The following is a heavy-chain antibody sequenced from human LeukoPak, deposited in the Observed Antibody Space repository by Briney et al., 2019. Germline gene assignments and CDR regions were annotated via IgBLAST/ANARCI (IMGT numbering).Heavy chain of an antibody. V-gene: IGHV3-74*01. D-gene: IGHD3-10*01. Sequence: GGSLRLSCAASGFTFSSYWMHWVRQAPGKGLVWVSRINSDGSSTSYADSVKGRFTISRDKSKNTVYLQMNSLRVEDTATYYCAKSFGSGTYYGNYFDYWGQGTLVTVSS. CDR2: INSDGSST. J-gene: IGHJ4*02. CDR3: AKSFGSGTYYGNYFDY. CDR1: GFTFSSYW.